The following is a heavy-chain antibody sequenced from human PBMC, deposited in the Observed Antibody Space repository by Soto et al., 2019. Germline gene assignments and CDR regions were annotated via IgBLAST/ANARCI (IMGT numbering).Heavy chain of an antibody. V-gene: IGHV4-61*01. CDR2: IYYSGST. CDR3: GGIHSGYDYDNWFDP. Sequence: ASETLSLTCTVSGGSVSSGSYYWSWIRQPPGKGLEWIGYIYYSGSTNYNPSLKSRVTISVDTSKNQFSLKLSSVTAADKAVYYCGGIHSGYDYDNWFDPWGQGTLVTVSS. D-gene: IGHD5-12*01. J-gene: IGHJ5*02. CDR1: GGSVSSGSYY.